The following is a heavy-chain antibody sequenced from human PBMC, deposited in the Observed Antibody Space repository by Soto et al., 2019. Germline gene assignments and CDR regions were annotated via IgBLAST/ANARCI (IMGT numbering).Heavy chain of an antibody. D-gene: IGHD5-12*01. J-gene: IGHJ3*02. CDR3: ARSNLDIVDYCAYGWRDAFDI. CDR2: IYHSGST. Sequence: QLQLQESGSGLVKPSQTLSLTCAVSGGSISSGGYSWSWIRQPPGKGLEWIGYIYHSGSTYYNPSLKSRVTRSVDRSKNQFSLKLGSVTGADTAVYYCARSNLDIVDYCAYGWRDAFDIWGQGTMVTVSS. CDR1: GGSISSGGYS. V-gene: IGHV4-30-2*01.